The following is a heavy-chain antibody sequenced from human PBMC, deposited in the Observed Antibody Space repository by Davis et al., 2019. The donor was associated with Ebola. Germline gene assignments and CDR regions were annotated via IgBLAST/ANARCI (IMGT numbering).Heavy chain of an antibody. J-gene: IGHJ4*02. Sequence: MPSETLSLTCTVSGGSISSYYWSWIRQPPGKGLEWIGYIYYSGSTNYSPSLKSRVTISVDTSKNQFSLKLSSVTAADTAIYYCARQSSSSWGDYWGQGALVIVSS. V-gene: IGHV4-59*08. CDR1: GGSISSYY. CDR3: ARQSSSSWGDY. D-gene: IGHD6-6*01. CDR2: IYYSGST.